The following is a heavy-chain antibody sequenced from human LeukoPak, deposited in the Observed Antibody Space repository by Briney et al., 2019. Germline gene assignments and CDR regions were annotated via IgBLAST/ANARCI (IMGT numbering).Heavy chain of an antibody. Sequence: GASVKVSCKASGYTFTSYGISWVRQAPGQGLEWMGWISTYNGNTNYAQKLQGRVTMTTDTSTSTAYMELRSLRSDDTAVYYCARDGLYCGGDCYRNWFDPWGQGTLVTVSS. CDR3: ARDGLYCGGDCYRNWFDP. CDR1: GYTFTSYG. CDR2: ISTYNGNT. V-gene: IGHV1-18*01. D-gene: IGHD2-21*02. J-gene: IGHJ5*02.